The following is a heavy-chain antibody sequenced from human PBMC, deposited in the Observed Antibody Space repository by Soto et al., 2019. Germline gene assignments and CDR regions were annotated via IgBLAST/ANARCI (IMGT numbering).Heavy chain of an antibody. CDR3: ARGASQWLVGDY. J-gene: IGHJ4*02. D-gene: IGHD6-19*01. CDR1: GFSFGSYW. V-gene: IGHV3-7*01. CDR2: IKRGGSET. Sequence: EVQLVQSGGGLVQPGGSLRLSCAASGFSFGSYWMDWVRQAPGKGLQWVANIKRGGSETYYEDSVRGRFTISRDNAKKSLYLQMNSLRAEDTAMYFCARGASQWLVGDYWGQGALVTVAS.